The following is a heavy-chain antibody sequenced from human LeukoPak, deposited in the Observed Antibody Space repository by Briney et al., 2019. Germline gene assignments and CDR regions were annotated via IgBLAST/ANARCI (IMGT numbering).Heavy chain of an antibody. D-gene: IGHD6-13*01. J-gene: IGHJ4*02. V-gene: IGHV3-33*01. Sequence: GRSLRLSCAASGFTFSSYGMHWVRQAPGKGLEWVAVIWYDGSNKYYADSVKGRFTISRDNSKNTLYLQMNSLRAEDTAVYYCARAEGIAAAGNFDHWGQGTLVTVSS. CDR3: ARAEGIAAAGNFDH. CDR2: IWYDGSNK. CDR1: GFTFSSYG.